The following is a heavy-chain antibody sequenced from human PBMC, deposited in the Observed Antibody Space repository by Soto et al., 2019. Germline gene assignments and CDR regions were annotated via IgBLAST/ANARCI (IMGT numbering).Heavy chain of an antibody. J-gene: IGHJ6*02. D-gene: IGHD3-16*01. CDR2: IFHSGST. V-gene: IGHV4-4*02. Sequence: PSETLSLTCGVSGDSIRSDSWWTWVRQSPGKGLEWIGGIFHSGSTNYNPSLKSRVTISVDKSKNEFSLQLTSVTAADTAVYFCARLRYHYETNKSENRDYGMDVWGPGTTVTVSS. CDR1: GDSIRSDSW. CDR3: ARLRYHYETNKSENRDYGMDV.